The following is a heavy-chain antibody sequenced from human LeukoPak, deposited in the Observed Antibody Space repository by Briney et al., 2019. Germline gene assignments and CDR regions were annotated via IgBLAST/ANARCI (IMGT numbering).Heavy chain of an antibody. CDR3: AKDGGYYYDSSGYYPDY. Sequence: GGSLRLSCAASGFTFSSYGMHWVRQAPGKGLEWVAVISYDGSNKYYADSVKGRFTIPRDNSKNTLYLQMNSLRAEDTAVYYCAKDGGYYYDSSGYYPDYWGQGTLVTVSS. CDR1: GFTFSSYG. D-gene: IGHD3-22*01. J-gene: IGHJ4*02. V-gene: IGHV3-30*18. CDR2: ISYDGSNK.